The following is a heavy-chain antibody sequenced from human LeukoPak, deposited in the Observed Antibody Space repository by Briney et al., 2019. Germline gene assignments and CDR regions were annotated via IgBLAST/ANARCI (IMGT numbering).Heavy chain of an antibody. V-gene: IGHV3-15*01. CDR2: IKSKIDGGTA. J-gene: IGHJ4*02. D-gene: IGHD4-17*01. CDR3: TTVPPDYGDYPFDY. CDR1: GFTFSNAW. Sequence: GGSLRLSCAASGFTFSNAWMSWVRQAPGKGLEWVGRIKSKIDGGTADYAAPVKGRFTISRDDSKNTLYLQMNSLKTEDTAVYYCTTVPPDYGDYPFDYWGQGTLVTVSS.